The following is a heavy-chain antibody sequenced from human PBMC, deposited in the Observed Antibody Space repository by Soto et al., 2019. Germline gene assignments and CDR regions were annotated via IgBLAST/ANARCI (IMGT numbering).Heavy chain of an antibody. CDR2: IYSGGST. Sequence: HPGGSLRLSCAASGFTVSTKYMSWVRQAPGKGLEWVSVIYSGGSTFYADSMRGRFTISRDNSKNTVNLQMNSLRAEDTAVYYCARDPWAADYWGQGTLVTVSS. D-gene: IGHD3-16*01. J-gene: IGHJ4*02. CDR3: ARDPWAADY. CDR1: GFTVSTKY. V-gene: IGHV3-66*01.